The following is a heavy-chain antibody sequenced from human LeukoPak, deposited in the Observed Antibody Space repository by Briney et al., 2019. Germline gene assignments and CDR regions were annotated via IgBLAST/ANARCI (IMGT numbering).Heavy chain of an antibody. Sequence: PGGSLRVSCAASGFTFSDYYMSWIRQAPGKGLEWVSYISSSSSYTNYADSVKGRFTISRDNAKNSLYLQMNSLRAEDTAVYYCARAAAGISRWFDPWGQGTLVTVSS. V-gene: IGHV3-11*05. CDR3: ARAAAGISRWFDP. D-gene: IGHD6-13*01. J-gene: IGHJ5*02. CDR1: GFTFSDYY. CDR2: ISSSSSYT.